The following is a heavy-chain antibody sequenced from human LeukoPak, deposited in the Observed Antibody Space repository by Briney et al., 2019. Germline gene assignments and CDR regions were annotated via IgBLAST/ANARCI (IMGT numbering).Heavy chain of an antibody. V-gene: IGHV3-11*06. D-gene: IGHD6-13*01. CDR1: GFTVSSNY. CDR2: ISSSSSYT. J-gene: IGHJ6*02. Sequence: GGSLRLSCAASGFTVSSNYMSWVRQAPGKGLEWVSYISSSSSYTNYADSVKGRFTISRDNAKNSLYLQMNSLRAEDRAVYYCARRMIAAAGRDYYYYYGMDVWGQGTTVTVSS. CDR3: ARRMIAAAGRDYYYYYGMDV.